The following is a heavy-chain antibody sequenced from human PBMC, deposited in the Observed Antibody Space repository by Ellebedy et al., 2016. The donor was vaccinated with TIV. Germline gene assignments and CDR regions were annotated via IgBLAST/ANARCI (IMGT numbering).Heavy chain of an antibody. D-gene: IGHD6-13*01. CDR1: GFTFSSYG. V-gene: IGHV3-33*01. Sequence: GGSLRLSXAASGFTFSSYGMHWVRQAPGKGLEWVAVIWYDGSNKYYADSVKGRFTISRDNSKNTLYLQMNSLRAEDTAVYYCARDRESWSTEGAFDYWGQGTLVTVSS. CDR3: ARDRESWSTEGAFDY. J-gene: IGHJ4*02. CDR2: IWYDGSNK.